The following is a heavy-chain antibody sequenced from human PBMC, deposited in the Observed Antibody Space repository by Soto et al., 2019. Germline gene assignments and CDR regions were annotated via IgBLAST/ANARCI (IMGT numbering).Heavy chain of an antibody. Sequence: PGGSLRLSCAASGFTLSDSAIHWVRQASGKGLEWVGRIRSKGNNYATTYGASLKGRFTISRDDSKNMAYLQMNSLSTDDAAVYYCSRQASDFWSGKPQYYMDVWGKGTTVTVSS. V-gene: IGHV3-73*01. D-gene: IGHD3-3*01. J-gene: IGHJ6*03. CDR3: SRQASDFWSGKPQYYMDV. CDR2: IRSKGNNYAT. CDR1: GFTLSDSA.